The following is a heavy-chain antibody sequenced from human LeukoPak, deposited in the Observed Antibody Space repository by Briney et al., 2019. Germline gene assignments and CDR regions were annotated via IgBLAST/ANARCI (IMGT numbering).Heavy chain of an antibody. CDR2: IYYSGST. CDR1: GASISSGDYY. Sequence: SETLSLTCTVSGASISSGDYYWNWIRQPAGKGLEWIGYIYYSGSTNYNPSLKSRVTISVDTSKNQFSLKLSSVTAADTAVYYCARDGGDGYNSFDYWGQGTLVTVSS. D-gene: IGHD5-24*01. J-gene: IGHJ4*02. CDR3: ARDGGDGYNSFDY. V-gene: IGHV4-61*10.